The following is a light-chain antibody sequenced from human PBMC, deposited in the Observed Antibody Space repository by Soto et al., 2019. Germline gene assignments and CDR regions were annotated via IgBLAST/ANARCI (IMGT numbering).Light chain of an antibody. J-gene: IGKJ1*01. CDR2: DAS. CDR1: QGISSA. CDR3: QQYDNLPPTWT. V-gene: IGKV1D-13*01. Sequence: AIQLTQSPSSLSASVGDRVTITCRASQGISSALAWYQQKPGKAPKLLIYDASSLESGVPSRFSGSGSGTDFTLTISSLQPEDIATYYCQQYDNLPPTWTFGQGTKVDIK.